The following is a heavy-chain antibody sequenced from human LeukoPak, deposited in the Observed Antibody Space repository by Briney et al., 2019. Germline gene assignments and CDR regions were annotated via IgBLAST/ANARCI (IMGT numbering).Heavy chain of an antibody. Sequence: SVKVSCKASGGTFSSYAISWVRQAPGQGLEWMGGIIPIFGTANYAQKFQGRVTITAAESTSTAYMELSSLRSEDTAVYYCARDLQRYCSGGSCYRGPFDYWGQGTLVTVSS. CDR3: ARDLQRYCSGGSCYRGPFDY. J-gene: IGHJ4*02. CDR1: GGTFSSYA. D-gene: IGHD2-15*01. V-gene: IGHV1-69*13. CDR2: IIPIFGTA.